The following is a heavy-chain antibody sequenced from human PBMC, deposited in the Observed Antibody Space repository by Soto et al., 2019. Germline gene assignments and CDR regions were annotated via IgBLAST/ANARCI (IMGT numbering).Heavy chain of an antibody. Sequence: SETLSLTCTVSGGSISSYYWSWIRQPPGKGLEWIGYIYYSGSTNYNPSLKSRVTISVDTSKNQFSLKLSSVTAADTAVYYCARDHVTFFDYWGQGILVTVSS. D-gene: IGHD2-21*02. CDR3: ARDHVTFFDY. J-gene: IGHJ4*02. CDR1: GGSISSYY. V-gene: IGHV4-59*01. CDR2: IYYSGST.